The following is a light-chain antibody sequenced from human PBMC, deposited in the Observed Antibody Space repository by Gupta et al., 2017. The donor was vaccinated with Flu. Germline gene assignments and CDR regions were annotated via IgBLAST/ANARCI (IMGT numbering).Light chain of an antibody. CDR2: WAS. CDR3: LQEASTPHT. CDR1: QSILSTSNNKNY. V-gene: IGKV4-1*01. Sequence: DIVMTQSPDSLAVSLGERATFNCKSSQSILSTSNNKNYLAWYQQKAGQPPKMLFYWASIRQSGVPDRFSGRGSGTDFTLTISSLQAEDVAVYYCLQEASTPHTFGGGTKLEI. J-gene: IGKJ4*01.